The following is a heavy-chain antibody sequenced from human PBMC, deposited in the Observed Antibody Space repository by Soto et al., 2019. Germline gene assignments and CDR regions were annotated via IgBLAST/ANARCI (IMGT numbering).Heavy chain of an antibody. J-gene: IGHJ5*02. D-gene: IGHD2-15*01. CDR2: ITSSSIYI. Sequence: PGGSLRLSCAASGFTFSSYAMHWVRQAPGKGLEWVSSITSSSIYINYADSVKGRFTISRDNAKNSVYLQMNSLRADDTAVYYCARLGVCGGGTCSAGNWFDPWGPGTLVTVSS. V-gene: IGHV3-21*01. CDR3: ARLGVCGGGTCSAGNWFDP. CDR1: GFTFSSYA.